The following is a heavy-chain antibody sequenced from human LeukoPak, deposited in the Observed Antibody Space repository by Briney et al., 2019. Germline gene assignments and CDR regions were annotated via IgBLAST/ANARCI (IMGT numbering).Heavy chain of an antibody. J-gene: IGHJ4*02. D-gene: IGHD6-19*01. Sequence: PGGSLRLSCAASGFSFSRSWMHWVRQAPGKGLVWVSRINTDGSNTIYADSVKGRFTISRDNAENTLYLQMNSLRAEDTAVYYCARDRGGSGPTTTDYWGQGTQVTVSS. V-gene: IGHV3-74*01. CDR1: GFSFSRSW. CDR2: INTDGSNT. CDR3: ARDRGGSGPTTTDY.